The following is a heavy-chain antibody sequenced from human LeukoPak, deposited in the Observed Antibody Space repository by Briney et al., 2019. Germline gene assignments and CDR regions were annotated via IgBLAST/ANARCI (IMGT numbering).Heavy chain of an antibody. Sequence: GGSLRLSCAASGFTFSDYYMSWIRQAPGEGLEWVSYISSSGSTIYYADSVKGRFTISRDNAKNSLYLQMNSLRAEDTAVYYCARVRPSYYYYMDVWGKGTTVTVSS. CDR2: ISSSGSTI. V-gene: IGHV3-11*01. CDR3: ARVRPSYYYYMDV. CDR1: GFTFSDYY. J-gene: IGHJ6*03.